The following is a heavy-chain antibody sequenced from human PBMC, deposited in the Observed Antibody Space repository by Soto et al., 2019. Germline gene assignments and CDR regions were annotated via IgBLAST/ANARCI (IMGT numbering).Heavy chain of an antibody. Sequence: EVQLVESGGGLVQPGGSLRLSCAASGFTXRTSYMNWVRQSPGRGLEWLSVIYAGGTSYHADSVKGRFTISRDESRNTVYLQMNSLRAEDTAVYYCAREITSGWNAFDCWGQGTLVTVSS. D-gene: IGHD6-19*01. CDR1: GFTXRTSY. V-gene: IGHV3-66*01. CDR3: AREITSGWNAFDC. CDR2: IYAGGTS. J-gene: IGHJ4*02.